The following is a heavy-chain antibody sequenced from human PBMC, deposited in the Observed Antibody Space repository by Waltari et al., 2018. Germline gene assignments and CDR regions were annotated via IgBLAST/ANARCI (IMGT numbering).Heavy chain of an antibody. V-gene: IGHV1-69*01. CDR3: ARDPTYDSSGYYPDAFDI. CDR2: IIPIFGTA. CDR1: GGTFSSYA. J-gene: IGHJ3*02. D-gene: IGHD3-22*01. Sequence: QVQLVQSGAEVKKPGSSVKVSCKASGGTFSSYAISWVRQAPGQGLEWMGGIIPIFGTATYAQKFQGRVTITADESTSTAYMELSSLRSEDTAVYYCARDPTYDSSGYYPDAFDIWGQGTMVTVSS.